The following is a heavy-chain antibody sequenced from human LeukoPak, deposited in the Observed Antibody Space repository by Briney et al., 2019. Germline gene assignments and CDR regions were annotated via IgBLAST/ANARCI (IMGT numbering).Heavy chain of an antibody. CDR3: ARHGCSSTSCYSYYMDV. D-gene: IGHD2-2*02. V-gene: IGHV5-51*01. J-gene: IGHJ6*03. CDR1: GYSFTSYW. CDR2: IYPGDSDT. Sequence: GESLKISCKGSGYSFTSYWIGWVRQMPGKGLEWMGIIYPGDSDTRYSPSFQGQVTISADKSISTAYLQWSSLKASDTAMYYCARHGCSSTSCYSYYMDVWGKGTTVTASS.